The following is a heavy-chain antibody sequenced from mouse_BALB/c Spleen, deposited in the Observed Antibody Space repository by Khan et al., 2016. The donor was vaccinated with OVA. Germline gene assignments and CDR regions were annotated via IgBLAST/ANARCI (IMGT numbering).Heavy chain of an antibody. D-gene: IGHD1-1*01. CDR3: ATPYYGSAWFTY. V-gene: IGHV2-9*02. CDR2: IWAGGST. J-gene: IGHJ3*01. Sequence: QVQLKESGPGLVAPSQSLSITCTVSGFSLTNYGVHWVRQPPREGLEWLGVIWAGGSTNYNSALMSRLSTSKDNSKSQVFKKMNGLQQYNTAMNYDATPYYGSAWFTYWGQGTLVTVSA. CDR1: GFSLTNYG.